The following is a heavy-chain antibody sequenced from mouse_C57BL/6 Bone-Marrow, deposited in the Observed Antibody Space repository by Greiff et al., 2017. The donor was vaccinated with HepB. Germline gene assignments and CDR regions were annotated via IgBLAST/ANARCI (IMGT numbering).Heavy chain of an antibody. Sequence: EVQLVEPGAGLVKPGGSLKLSCAASGFTFSSYAMSWVRQTPEKGLEWVAYISSGGDYTYYADTVKGRFTISRDNAMNTLYLQMSSLRSEDTAMYYCTRDRDEEYFDVWGTGTTVTVSS. J-gene: IGHJ1*03. V-gene: IGHV5-9-1*02. D-gene: IGHD2-14*01. CDR2: ISSGGDYT. CDR1: GFTFSSYA. CDR3: TRDRDEEYFDV.